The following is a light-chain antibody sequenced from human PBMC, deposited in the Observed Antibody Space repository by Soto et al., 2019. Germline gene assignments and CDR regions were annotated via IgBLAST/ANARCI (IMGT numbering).Light chain of an antibody. CDR1: SSDVGGYNY. Sequence: QSALTQPPSASGSPGQSVTISCTGTSSDVGGYNYVSWYQQHPGKAPKLMIYGVNKRPSGVPDRFSGSKSGNTASLTVSGLQPEDEADYYCSSYAGSNNVFGTGTKLTVL. CDR2: GVN. V-gene: IGLV2-8*01. CDR3: SSYAGSNNV. J-gene: IGLJ1*01.